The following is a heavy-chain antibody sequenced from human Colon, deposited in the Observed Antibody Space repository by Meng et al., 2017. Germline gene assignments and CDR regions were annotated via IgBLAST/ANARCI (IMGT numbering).Heavy chain of an antibody. D-gene: IGHD4/OR15-4a*01. CDR2: ISNSGNTI. CDR1: GFTLTNYY. Sequence: QVQPVESGAGLVQPGGSLRLSCEVSGFTLTNYYMTWIRQAPGKGLETISYISNSGNTIYYADSVKGRFTISRDDAKNALFLQMDSLRAEDTAVYYCVRDDGATSSFDSWGQGTLVTVSS. J-gene: IGHJ4*02. V-gene: IGHV3-11*01. CDR3: VRDDGATSSFDS.